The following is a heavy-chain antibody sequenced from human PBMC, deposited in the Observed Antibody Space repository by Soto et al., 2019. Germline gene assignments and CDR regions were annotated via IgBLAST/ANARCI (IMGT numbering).Heavy chain of an antibody. CDR3: AKDRRAGGNYGLYSDF. Sequence: EVQLLESGGGLVQPGGSLRLSCAASGFTFSSYGMTWFRQAPGKGLEWVSFSSATGAGTYYADSVKGRFTISRDNSKNTLYLKMTSLRADDTAVYYCAKDRRAGGNYGLYSDFWGQGALVIVSS. V-gene: IGHV3-23*01. CDR1: GFTFSSYG. J-gene: IGHJ4*02. CDR2: SSATGAGT. D-gene: IGHD1-7*01.